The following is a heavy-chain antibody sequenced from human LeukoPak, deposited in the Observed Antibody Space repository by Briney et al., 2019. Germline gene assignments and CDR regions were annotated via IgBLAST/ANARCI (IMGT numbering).Heavy chain of an antibody. CDR2: IIAYNGNT. CDR3: ATMSGYDSRNYYYYMDV. CDR1: GYTFTSYG. D-gene: IGHD5-12*01. J-gene: IGHJ6*03. V-gene: IGHV1-18*01. Sequence: ASVKVSCKASGYTFTSYGISWVRQAPGQGLEWMGWIIAYNGNTNYAQKLQGRVTMTTDTSTSTAYMELRSLRSDDTAVYYCATMSGYDSRNYYYYMDVWGKGTTVTISS.